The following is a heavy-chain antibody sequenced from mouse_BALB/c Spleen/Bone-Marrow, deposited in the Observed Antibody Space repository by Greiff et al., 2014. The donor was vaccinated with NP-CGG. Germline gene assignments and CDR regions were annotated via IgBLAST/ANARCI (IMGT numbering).Heavy chain of an antibody. V-gene: IGHV5-4*02. CDR3: ARDRRITTATYAMDY. CDR2: ISDGGSYT. D-gene: IGHD1-2*01. J-gene: IGHJ4*01. CDR1: GFTFSDYY. Sequence: EVQLVESGGGLVKPGGSLKLSCAASGFTFSDYYMYWVRQTPEKRLEWVATISDGGSYTYYPDSVKGRFTISRDNAKNNLYLQMSRLKTEDTAMYYCARDRRITTATYAMDYWGQGTSVTVSS.